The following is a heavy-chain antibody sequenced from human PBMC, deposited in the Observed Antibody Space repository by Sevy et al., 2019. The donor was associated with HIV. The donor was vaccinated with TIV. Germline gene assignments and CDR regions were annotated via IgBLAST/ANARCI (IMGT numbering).Heavy chain of an antibody. J-gene: IGHJ4*02. CDR3: ARDFMITFGGVIQRGYFDY. V-gene: IGHV3-48*02. D-gene: IGHD3-16*02. Sequence: GGSLRLSCAASGFTFSSYSMNWVRQAPGKGLEWVSYISSSGSTIYYADSVKGRFTISRDKAKNSLYLQMNSLRDEDTAVYYCARDFMITFGGVIQRGYFDYWGQGTLVTVSS. CDR2: ISSSGSTI. CDR1: GFTFSSYS.